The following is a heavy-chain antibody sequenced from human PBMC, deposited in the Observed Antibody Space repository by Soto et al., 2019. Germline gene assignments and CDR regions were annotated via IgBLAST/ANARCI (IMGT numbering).Heavy chain of an antibody. CDR3: ARANYNFWSGYPDY. J-gene: IGHJ4*02. V-gene: IGHV4-30-4*01. D-gene: IGHD3-3*01. Sequence: SETLSLTCTFSGGSITSGDYYWSWIRQPPGKGLEWIGYIYYTGSSYYNPSLKSRLTISVDTSKNQFSLKLSSVTAADTAVYYCARANYNFWSGYPDYWGQGTLVTVSS. CDR1: GGSITSGDYY. CDR2: IYYTGSS.